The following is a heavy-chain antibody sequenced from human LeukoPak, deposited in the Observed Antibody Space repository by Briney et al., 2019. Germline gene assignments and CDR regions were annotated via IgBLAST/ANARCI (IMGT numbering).Heavy chain of an antibody. CDR3: ARALDYYDSSGSYGS. CDR1: GFTFSSHA. CDR2: ISYDGSNK. D-gene: IGHD3-22*01. J-gene: IGHJ5*02. V-gene: IGHV3-30-3*01. Sequence: PGGSLRLSCVASGFTFSSHAMQWVRRARGKGLEWVAVISYDGSNKYYADCVKGRFTISRDNSKNTLYLQMNSLRAEDTAVYYCARALDYYDSSGSYGSWGQGTLVTVSS.